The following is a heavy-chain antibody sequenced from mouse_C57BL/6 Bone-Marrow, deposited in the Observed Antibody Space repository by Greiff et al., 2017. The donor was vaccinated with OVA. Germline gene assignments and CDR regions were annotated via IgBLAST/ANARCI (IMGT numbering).Heavy chain of an antibody. CDR1: GYSFTGYY. CDR2: INPSTGGT. CDR3: ARMTTVVEFDY. V-gene: IGHV1-42*01. Sequence: VQLQQSGPELVKPGASVKISCKASGYSFTGYYMNWVKQSPEKSLEWIGEINPSTGGTNYNQKFKAKATLTVDKSSSTAYMQLKSLTSEDSAVYYFARMTTVVEFDYWGQGTTLTVSS. J-gene: IGHJ2*01. D-gene: IGHD1-1*01.